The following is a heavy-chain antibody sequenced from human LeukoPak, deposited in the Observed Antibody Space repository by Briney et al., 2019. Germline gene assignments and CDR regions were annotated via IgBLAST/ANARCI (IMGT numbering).Heavy chain of an antibody. V-gene: IGHV3-30*02. CDR1: GFTLSTYS. D-gene: IGHD3-10*01. Sequence: PGGSLRLSCAASGFTLSTYSLNWVRQAPGKGLEWVAFIGYDGSKKYYADSVKGRFTISRDNSKNTVYLQMNSLRAEDTAVYYCAKDKQLLWWYFDYWGQGTLVTVSS. CDR2: IGYDGSKK. J-gene: IGHJ4*02. CDR3: AKDKQLLWWYFDY.